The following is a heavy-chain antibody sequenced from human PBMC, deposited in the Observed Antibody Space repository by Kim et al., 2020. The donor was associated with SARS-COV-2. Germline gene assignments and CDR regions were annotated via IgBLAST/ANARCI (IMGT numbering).Heavy chain of an antibody. D-gene: IGHD2-2*01. CDR3: AKVGRGFCSSTSCYYYGMDV. CDR2: ISYDGSNK. Sequence: GGSLRLSCAASGFTFSSYGMHWVRQAPGKGLEWVAVISYDGSNKYYADSVKGRFTISRDNSKNTLYLQMNSLRAEDTAVYYCAKVGRGFCSSTSCYYYGMDVWGQGTTVTVSS. CDR1: GFTFSSYG. J-gene: IGHJ6*02. V-gene: IGHV3-30*18.